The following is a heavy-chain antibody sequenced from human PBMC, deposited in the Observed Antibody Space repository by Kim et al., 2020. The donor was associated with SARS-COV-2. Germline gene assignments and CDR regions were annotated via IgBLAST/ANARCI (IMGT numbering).Heavy chain of an antibody. CDR2: VFHTGTT. Sequence: SETLSLTCSVSGDSINTGGFYWSWIRQSPGSGLEWIGYVFHTGTTYFSPSLRSRVTMSVDTSKNQFSLKLRAVTAAATAVYYCATLNCSSTSCFYYFDF. CDR3: ATLNCSSTSCFYYFDF. D-gene: IGHD2-15*01. V-gene: IGHV4-31*03. CDR1: GDSINTGGFY. J-gene: IGHJ4*01.